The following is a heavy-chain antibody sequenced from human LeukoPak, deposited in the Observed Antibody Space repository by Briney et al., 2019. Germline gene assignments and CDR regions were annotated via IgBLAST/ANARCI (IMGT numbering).Heavy chain of an antibody. CDR1: GGSISSYY. CDR2: IYYSGST. Sequence: PSETLSLTCTVSGGSISSYYWSWIRQPPGKGLEWIGYIYYSGSTNYNPSLKSRVTISVDTSKNQFSLKLSSVTAADPAVYYCARHMGLGYSYGYPYFDYWGQGTLVTVSS. V-gene: IGHV4-59*08. D-gene: IGHD5-18*01. J-gene: IGHJ4*02. CDR3: ARHMGLGYSYGYPYFDY.